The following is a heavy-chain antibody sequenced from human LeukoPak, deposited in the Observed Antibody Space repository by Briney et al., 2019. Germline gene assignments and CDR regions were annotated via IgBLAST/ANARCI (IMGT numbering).Heavy chain of an antibody. Sequence: SETLSLTCTVSGGSISSYYWSWIRQPPGKGLEWIGYIYYSGSTNYNPSLKSRVTISVDTSKDQFSLKLSSVTAADTAVYYCAREYWELLDYWGQGTLVTVSS. V-gene: IGHV4-59*12. CDR2: IYYSGST. CDR1: GGSISSYY. CDR3: AREYWELLDY. J-gene: IGHJ4*02. D-gene: IGHD1-26*01.